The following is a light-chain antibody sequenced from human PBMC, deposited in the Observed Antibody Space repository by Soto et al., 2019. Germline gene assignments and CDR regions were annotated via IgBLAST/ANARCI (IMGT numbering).Light chain of an antibody. CDR3: KQYNTWPLT. Sequence: EIVMTQSPATLSVSPGERATLSCRASQSVSSNLAWYQQKPGQAPRLLIYGASTRATGIPARFSGSGSGTEFTRTISSLQSEDFAVYYCKQYNTWPLTFGGGTKVDIK. V-gene: IGKV3-15*01. CDR2: GAS. J-gene: IGKJ4*01. CDR1: QSVSSN.